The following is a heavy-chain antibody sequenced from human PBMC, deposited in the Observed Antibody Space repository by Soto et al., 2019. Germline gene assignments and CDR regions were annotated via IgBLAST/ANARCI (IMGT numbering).Heavy chain of an antibody. CDR1: GYTFTGYY. V-gene: IGHV1-69*13. CDR2: IIPIFGTT. D-gene: IGHD3-9*01. J-gene: IGHJ4*01. Sequence: SVKVSCKASGYTFTGYYMHWVRQAPGQGLEWMGGIIPIFGTTDYAQNFQGRVTITADESTSTAYMVLSSLRSEDTAIYYCARVPNYDILTGPFDYWGQGTLVTVSS. CDR3: ARVPNYDILTGPFDY.